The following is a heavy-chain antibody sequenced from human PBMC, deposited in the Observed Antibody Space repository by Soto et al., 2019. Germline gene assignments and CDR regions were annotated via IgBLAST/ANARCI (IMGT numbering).Heavy chain of an antibody. CDR3: RASAGPAGIDH. V-gene: IGHV3-13*01. D-gene: IGHD6-13*01. CDR1: GFTFSSYD. J-gene: IGHJ4*02. Sequence: GGSLRLSCAASGFTFSSYDMHWVRQATGKGLEWVSAIGTAGDTYYPGSVKGRFTISRENAKNSLYLQMNSLRAEDTAVYYCRASAGPAGIDHWGQGTLVTVSS. CDR2: IGTAGDT.